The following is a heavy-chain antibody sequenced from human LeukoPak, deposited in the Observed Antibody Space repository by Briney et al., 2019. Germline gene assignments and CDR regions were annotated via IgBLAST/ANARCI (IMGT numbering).Heavy chain of an antibody. CDR2: IWYDGSNK. Sequence: GESGGGLVQPGGSLRLSCAASGFTFSSYSMNWVRQAPGKGLEWVAFIWYDGSNKFYADSVKGRFTISRDNSKNTLYLQMNSLRADDTAVYYCARGGSYYPDYWGQGTLVTVSS. V-gene: IGHV3-33*08. J-gene: IGHJ4*02. D-gene: IGHD3-10*01. CDR3: ARGGSYYPDY. CDR1: GFTFSSYS.